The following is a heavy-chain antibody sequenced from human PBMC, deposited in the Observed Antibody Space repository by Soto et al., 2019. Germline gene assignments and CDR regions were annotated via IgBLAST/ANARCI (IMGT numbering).Heavy chain of an antibody. J-gene: IGHJ1*01. CDR2: IIPILGIA. V-gene: IGHV1-69*02. D-gene: IGHD3-10*01. CDR3: ASDLEAGESDFPH. CDR1: GGTFSSYT. Sequence: QVQLVQSGAEVKKPGSSVKVSCKASGGTFSSYTISWVRQAPGQGLEWMGRIIPILGIANYAQKFQGRVSXTXDXXTSPAYMGQSSLRSKDSGVYYYASDLEAGESDFPHWGQGTLVTVSS.